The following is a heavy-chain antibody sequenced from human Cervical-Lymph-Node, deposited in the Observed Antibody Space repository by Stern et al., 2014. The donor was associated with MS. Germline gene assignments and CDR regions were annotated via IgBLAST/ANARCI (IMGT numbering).Heavy chain of an antibody. CDR2: MTPNSGNT. CDR3: ARGGELHLAEGGYFDY. V-gene: IGHV1-8*01. J-gene: IGHJ4*02. Sequence: QVQLVQSGAEVKKPGASVKVSCKASGYTFTTYDINWLRQATGQGLEWMGWMTPNSGNTGYAQKFRGRVTMTRDASVTTAYMELSSLRSEDTAVYYCARGGELHLAEGGYFDYWGQGILVTVSS. CDR1: GYTFTTYD. D-gene: IGHD1-26*01.